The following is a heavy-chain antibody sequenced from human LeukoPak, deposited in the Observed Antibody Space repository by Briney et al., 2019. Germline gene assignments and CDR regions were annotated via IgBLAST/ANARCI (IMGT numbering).Heavy chain of an antibody. V-gene: IGHV3-21*01. Sequence: GGSLRLSCAASGFTFSSYSTNWVRQAPGKGLEWVSSITSSSSYIYYADSVKGRFTISRDNAKNPLYLQMNSLRAEDTAVYYCANVGGYSYGYVYWGQGTLVTVSS. J-gene: IGHJ4*02. CDR1: GFTFSSYS. CDR3: ANVGGYSYGYVY. CDR2: ITSSSSYI. D-gene: IGHD5-18*01.